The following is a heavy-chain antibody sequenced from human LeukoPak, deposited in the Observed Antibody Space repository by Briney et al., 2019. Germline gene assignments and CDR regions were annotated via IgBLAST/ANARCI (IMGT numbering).Heavy chain of an antibody. Sequence: PSETLSLTCTVSGYSISSGYYWGWIRQPPGKGLEWIGSIYHSGSTYYDPSLKSRVTISVDTSKSQFSLKLSSVTAADTAVYYCARGVTYYDFWSGYHPYYYYYMDVWGKGTTVTVSS. J-gene: IGHJ6*03. V-gene: IGHV4-38-2*02. D-gene: IGHD3-3*01. CDR3: ARGVTYYDFWSGYHPYYYYYMDV. CDR2: IYHSGST. CDR1: GYSISSGYY.